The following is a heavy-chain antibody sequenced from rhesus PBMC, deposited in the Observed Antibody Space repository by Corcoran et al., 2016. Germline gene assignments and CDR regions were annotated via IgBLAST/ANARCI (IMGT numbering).Heavy chain of an antibody. D-gene: IGHD6-25*01. CDR1: GYSISSGYG. V-gene: IGHV4-122*02. J-gene: IGHJ4*01. CDR2: ISYSVNT. CDR3: ARDLAGIGSLDF. Sequence: QLQLQESGPGLVKPSETLSLTCAVSGYSISSGYGCSWIRQPPGKGLELIGYISYSVNTSYNPSLKNRVTISRNSSKHQFSLKLSSVAAADTAVYYCARDLAGIGSLDFWGQGVLVTVSS.